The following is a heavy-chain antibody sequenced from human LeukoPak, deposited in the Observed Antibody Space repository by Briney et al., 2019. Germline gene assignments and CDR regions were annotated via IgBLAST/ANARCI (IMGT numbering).Heavy chain of an antibody. Sequence: GESVKISCKASGYSFTSYWIGWARQMPGKSLEWMRIINPGDSNTGYSPSFQGQVTISADKSITTAYLQWSSLKASDTAMYYCARHTSGRLERRLEYWGQGALVTVSS. J-gene: IGHJ4*02. CDR2: INPGDSNT. CDR3: ARHTSGRLERRLEY. V-gene: IGHV5-51*01. CDR1: GYSFTSYW. D-gene: IGHD1-1*01.